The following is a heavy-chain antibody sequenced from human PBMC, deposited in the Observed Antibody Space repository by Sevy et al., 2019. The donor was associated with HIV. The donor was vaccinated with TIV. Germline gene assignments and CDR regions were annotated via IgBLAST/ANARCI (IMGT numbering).Heavy chain of an antibody. D-gene: IGHD2-2*01. CDR2: IYHSGST. CDR3: ALIGYCSSTSCYFRHPNAAPGYYYYGMDV. CDR1: GGSISSSNW. Sequence: SETLSLTCAVSGGSISSSNWWSWVRQPPGKGLEWIGEIYHSGSTNYNPSLRSRVTISVDKSKNQFSLKLSSVTAADTAVYYCALIGYCSSTSCYFRHPNAAPGYYYYGMDVWGQGTTVTVSS. J-gene: IGHJ6*02. V-gene: IGHV4-4*02.